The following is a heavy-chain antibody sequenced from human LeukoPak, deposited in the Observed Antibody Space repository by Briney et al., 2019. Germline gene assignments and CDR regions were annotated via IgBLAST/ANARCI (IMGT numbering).Heavy chain of an antibody. CDR1: GFTFSNAW. CDR2: IKSKTDGGTT. J-gene: IGHJ3*02. V-gene: IGHV3-15*01. CDR3: TTGVDYDSSGYYYVVDFDAFDI. Sequence: GGSLRLSCAASGFTFSNAWMSWVRQAPGKGLEWVGRIKSKTDGGTTDYAAPVKGRFTISRDDSKNTLYLQMNSLKTEDTAVYYCTTGVDYDSSGYYYVVDFDAFDIWGQGTMVTVSS. D-gene: IGHD3-22*01.